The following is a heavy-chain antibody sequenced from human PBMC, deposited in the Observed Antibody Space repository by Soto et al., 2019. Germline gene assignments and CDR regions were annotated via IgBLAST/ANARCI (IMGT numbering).Heavy chain of an antibody. V-gene: IGHV1-58*01. J-gene: IGHJ3*02. D-gene: IGHD6-6*01. CDR2: IVVGSGNT. CDR1: GFTFTSSA. Sequence: SCKASGFTFTSSAVQWVRQARGQRLEWIGWIVVGSGNTNYAQKFQGWVTMTRDTSISTAYMELSRLRSDDTAVYYCARWSIAAREDAFDIWGQGTMVTVSS. CDR3: ARWSIAAREDAFDI.